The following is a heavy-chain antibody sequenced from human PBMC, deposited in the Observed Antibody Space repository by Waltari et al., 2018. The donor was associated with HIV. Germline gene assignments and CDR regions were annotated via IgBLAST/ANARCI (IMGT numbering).Heavy chain of an antibody. CDR2: IIPILVTT. Sequence: QVQLVQSGAEVKKPGSSVKVSCKASGGAFNNDAFSWVRQAPGQGLEWMGGIIPILVTTNDAQKFQGRVRITADESTSTAYMDLSSLRSEDTAVYYWARVICSTTSCYDLDYYYGMDVWGQGTTVTVSS. J-gene: IGHJ6*02. CDR3: ARVICSTTSCYDLDYYYGMDV. CDR1: GGAFNNDA. V-gene: IGHV1-69*13. D-gene: IGHD2-2*01.